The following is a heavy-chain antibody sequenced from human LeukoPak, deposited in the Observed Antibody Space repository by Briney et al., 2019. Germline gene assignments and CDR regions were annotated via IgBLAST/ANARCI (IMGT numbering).Heavy chain of an antibody. CDR3: ARVITGTTLNP. V-gene: IGHV3-30*04. CDR2: ISYDGSNK. D-gene: IGHD1-7*01. J-gene: IGHJ5*02. CDR1: GFTFSSYA. Sequence: SGGSLRLSCAASGFTFSSYAMHWVRQAPGKGLEWVAVISYDGSNKYYADSVKGRFTISRDNAKNSLYLQMNSLRAEDTAVYYCARVITGTTLNPWGQGTLVTVSS.